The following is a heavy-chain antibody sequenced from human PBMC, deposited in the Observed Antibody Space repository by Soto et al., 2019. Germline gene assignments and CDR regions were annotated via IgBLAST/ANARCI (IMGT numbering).Heavy chain of an antibody. J-gene: IGHJ4*01. V-gene: IGHV4-39*01. D-gene: IGHD6-13*01. CDR2: IYYSGST. CDR1: GGSISSSRYY. CDR3: ARGYATSWYTYYFDY. Sequence: TLSLTCTVSGGSISSSRYYWGWIRQPPGKGLEWIGSIYYSGSTYYNPSLKSRVTISVDTSKNQFSLKLSSVTAADTAVYYCARGYATSWYTYYFDYWGQGTLVTVSS.